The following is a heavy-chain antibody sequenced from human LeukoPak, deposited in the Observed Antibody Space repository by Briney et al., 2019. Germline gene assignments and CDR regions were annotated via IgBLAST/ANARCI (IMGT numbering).Heavy chain of an antibody. J-gene: IGHJ6*02. Sequence: GGSLRLSCAASGFTFSNYEMNWVRQAPGKGLEWISYISSGGTTIYYADSVRGRFTISRDDAKNSLYLQMSSLRAEDTAVYYCARDLYCSSSSCYRGYYYYYGMDVWGLGTKVTVSS. CDR3: ARDLYCSSSSCYRGYYYYYGMDV. D-gene: IGHD2-2*01. V-gene: IGHV3-48*03. CDR1: GFTFSNYE. CDR2: ISSGGTTI.